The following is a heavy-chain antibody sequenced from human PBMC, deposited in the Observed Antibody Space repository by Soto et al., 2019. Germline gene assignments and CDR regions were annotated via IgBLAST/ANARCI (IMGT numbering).Heavy chain of an antibody. CDR2: MNPNTGGA. Sequence: GASVKASCKASGYTFNGYYIYWVRQAPGQGLESMGWMNPNTGGANYAQKFQDRITMTTDTSISTAYMELSRLRSDDTAVYYCARSGKGELRRAYGMDVWGPGTSVTVSS. CDR1: GYTFNGYY. V-gene: IGHV1-2*02. CDR3: ARSGKGELRRAYGMDV. D-gene: IGHD1-26*01. J-gene: IGHJ6*02.